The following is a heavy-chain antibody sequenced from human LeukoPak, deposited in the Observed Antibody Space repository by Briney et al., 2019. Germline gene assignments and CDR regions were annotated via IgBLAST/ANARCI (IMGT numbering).Heavy chain of an antibody. V-gene: IGHV4-34*01. CDR3: ARGGLSSNYFDY. D-gene: IGHD4-11*01. Sequence: PSETLSLTCAVYGGSFSGYYWTWFRQSPGKGLEWIGEINHGGSTKYHPSLKRRVATSVDTSKKQFYLKLSSVTAADTAVYYCARGGLSSNYFDYWGQGTLVTVSS. CDR1: GGSFSGYY. J-gene: IGHJ4*02. CDR2: INHGGST.